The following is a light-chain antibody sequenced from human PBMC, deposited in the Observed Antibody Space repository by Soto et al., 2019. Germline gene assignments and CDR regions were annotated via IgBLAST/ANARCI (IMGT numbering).Light chain of an antibody. CDR1: QTISSW. V-gene: IGKV1-5*03. J-gene: IGKJ1*01. CDR3: QHYNSYSEA. CDR2: KAS. Sequence: DIQMTQSPSTLSGSVGDRVTITCRASQTISSWLAWYQQKPGKAPKLLIYKASTLKSGVPSRFSGSGSGTEFTLTIRSLHPDDFATYSCQHYNSYSEAFGQGTKVDIK.